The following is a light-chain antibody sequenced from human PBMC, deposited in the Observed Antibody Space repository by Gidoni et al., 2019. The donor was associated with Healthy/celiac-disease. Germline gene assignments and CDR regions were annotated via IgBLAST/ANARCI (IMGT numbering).Light chain of an antibody. J-gene: IGLJ3*02. Sequence: QSVLTQPPSVSGAPGPRVTISCTGSSSNIGAGYDVHWYQQLPGTAPKLLIYGNSNRPSGVPDRCSGSKSGTSASLAITGLQAEEEADYYCQSYDSSLRGSVFGGGTKLTVL. CDR3: QSYDSSLRGSV. CDR2: GNS. V-gene: IGLV1-40*01. CDR1: SSNIGAGYD.